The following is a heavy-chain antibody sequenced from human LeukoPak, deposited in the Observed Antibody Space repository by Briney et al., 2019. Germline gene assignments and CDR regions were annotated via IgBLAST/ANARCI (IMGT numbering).Heavy chain of an antibody. CDR2: ISGSGGST. D-gene: IGHD2-2*01. Sequence: GGSLRLSCAASGFTFSSYAMSWVRQAPGKGLEWASAISGSGGSTYYADSVKGRFTISRDNSKNTLYLQMNSLRAEDTAVYYCAKDSCSSTSCPLNHWGQGTLVTVSS. V-gene: IGHV3-23*01. J-gene: IGHJ4*02. CDR1: GFTFSSYA. CDR3: AKDSCSSTSCPLNH.